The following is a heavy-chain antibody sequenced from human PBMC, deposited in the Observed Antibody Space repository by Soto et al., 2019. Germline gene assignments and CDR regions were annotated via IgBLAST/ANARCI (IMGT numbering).Heavy chain of an antibody. V-gene: IGHV1-8*01. CDR1: GYTFSNYD. J-gene: IGHJ4*02. D-gene: IGHD3-10*01. CDR3: AKVSRKGSAIDFDY. CDR2: VNPNNGDT. Sequence: QVQLVQSGAELKKPGASVKVSCKASGYTFSNYDMNWVRQATGQGPEWIGWVNPNNGDTGYAQKFQGRVTLTTHIYTTTAYMELTSLRSEDTAIYYCAKVSRKGSAIDFDYWGQGTLITVSS.